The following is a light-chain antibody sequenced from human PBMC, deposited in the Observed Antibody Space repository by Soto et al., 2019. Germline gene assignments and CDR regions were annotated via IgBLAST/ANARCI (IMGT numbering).Light chain of an antibody. CDR3: QQFGTSLPIT. CDR2: AAS. CDR1: QTVARSY. V-gene: IGKV3-20*01. J-gene: IGKJ5*01. Sequence: IVLTQSPVILSLSPGERASLSCRASQTVARSYLAWYQQKPGQAPRLLIYAASSRATGIPDRFSGSGSGTDFTLTINRLVPEDSAVYYCQQFGTSLPITFGQGTRLEIK.